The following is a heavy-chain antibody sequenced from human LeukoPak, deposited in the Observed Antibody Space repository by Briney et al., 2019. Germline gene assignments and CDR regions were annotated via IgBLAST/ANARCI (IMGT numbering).Heavy chain of an antibody. D-gene: IGHD3-10*01. Sequence: PGRSLRLSCAASGFTFSSYGMHWVRQASGKGLEWVAVISYDGSNKYYADSVKGRFTISRDNSKNTLYLQMNSLRAEDTAVYYCAKGLVCYGSGSPLVYYYGMDVWGQGTTVTVSS. J-gene: IGHJ6*02. CDR1: GFTFSSYG. CDR3: AKGLVCYGSGSPLVYYYGMDV. V-gene: IGHV3-30*18. CDR2: ISYDGSNK.